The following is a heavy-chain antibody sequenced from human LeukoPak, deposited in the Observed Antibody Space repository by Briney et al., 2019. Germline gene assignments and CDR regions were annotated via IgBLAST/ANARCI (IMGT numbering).Heavy chain of an antibody. CDR3: AKDIFQGAVAGTEGFDY. J-gene: IGHJ4*02. V-gene: IGHV3-43*02. CDR2: MSGYCGGT. CDR1: GFTFDDYA. D-gene: IGHD6-19*01. Sequence: PGGSLRLSCAASGFTFDDYAMHWVRQPPGKGLELVSLMSGYCGGTYYADSLNDRLTISRDNRTNSLYLQMTSLRPEDTALYYCAKDIFQGAVAGTEGFDYWGQGTLVTVSS.